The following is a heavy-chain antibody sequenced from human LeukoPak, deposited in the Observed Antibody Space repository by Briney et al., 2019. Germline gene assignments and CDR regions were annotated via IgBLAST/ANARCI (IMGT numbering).Heavy chain of an antibody. V-gene: IGHV1-69*13. CDR1: GGTFSSYA. J-gene: IGHJ4*02. Sequence: GASVKVSCKASGGTFSSYAISWVRQAPGQGLEWMGGIIPIFGTANYAQKFQGRVTITADESTSTAYMELSSLRSEVTAVYYCAREVFSGIVGANYYFDYWGQGTLVTVSS. CDR2: IIPIFGTA. CDR3: AREVFSGIVGANYYFDY. D-gene: IGHD1-26*01.